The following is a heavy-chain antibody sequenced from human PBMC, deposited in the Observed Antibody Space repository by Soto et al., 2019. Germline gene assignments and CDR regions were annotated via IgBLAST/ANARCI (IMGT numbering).Heavy chain of an antibody. CDR2: IYPGDSDT. V-gene: IGHV5-51*01. D-gene: IGHD2-2*01. CDR1: GYIFDSYW. Sequence: GESLKISCKGSGYIFDSYWIGWVRQMPGKGLEWMGIIYPGDSDTRYSPSFQGQVTISADKSISTAYLQRSSLKASDTAIYYCARQKYCLDASCFIVEDVFDIWGQGTMVTVSS. J-gene: IGHJ3*02. CDR3: ARQKYCLDASCFIVEDVFDI.